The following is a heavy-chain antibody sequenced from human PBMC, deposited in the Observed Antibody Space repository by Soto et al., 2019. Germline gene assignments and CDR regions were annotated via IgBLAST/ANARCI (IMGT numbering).Heavy chain of an antibody. CDR1: GGSISSGGYY. CDR3: ARDRDAYNDAFGI. D-gene: IGHD1-1*01. CDR2: IYYTGTT. V-gene: IGHV4-31*03. Sequence: QVQLQESGPGLVKPSQTLSLTCTVSGGSISSGGYYWSWIRQHPGKGLEWIGYIYYTGTTYYSPSLKSRVTISVDTSNHQFSLKLSSVTAADTAVYYCARDRDAYNDAFGIWGQGTMVTVSS. J-gene: IGHJ3*02.